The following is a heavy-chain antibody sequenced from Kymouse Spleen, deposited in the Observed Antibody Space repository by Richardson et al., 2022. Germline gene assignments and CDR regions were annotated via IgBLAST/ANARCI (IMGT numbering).Heavy chain of an antibody. J-gene: IGHJ6*02. CDR3: AKEGSSSSSYYYYYYGMDV. CDR2: ISGSGGST. D-gene: IGHD6-6*01. CDR1: GFTFSSYA. V-gene: IGHV3-23*04. Sequence: EVQLVESGGGLVQPGGSLRLSCAASGFTFSSYAMSWVRQAPGKGLEWVSAISGSGGSTYYADSVKGRFTISRDNSKNTLYLQMNSLRAEDTAVYYCAKEGSSSSSYYYYYYGMDVWGQGTTVTVSS.